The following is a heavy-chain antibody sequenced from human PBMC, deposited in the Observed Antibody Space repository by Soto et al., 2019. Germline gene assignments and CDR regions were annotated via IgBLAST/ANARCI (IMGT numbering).Heavy chain of an antibody. Sequence: QLQLQESGSGLVKPSQTLSLTCAVSGDSISRGAFSWSWIRQPPGKGLEWIGYIYQSGNTYYHPSLKSRVTISLERSKNQFSLKLSSVTAADPAVYYCVRGIKGLQIDFWGQGTLVTVSS. CDR3: VRGIKGLQIDF. CDR2: IYQSGNT. CDR1: GDSISRGAFS. J-gene: IGHJ4*02. D-gene: IGHD4-4*01. V-gene: IGHV4-30-2*01.